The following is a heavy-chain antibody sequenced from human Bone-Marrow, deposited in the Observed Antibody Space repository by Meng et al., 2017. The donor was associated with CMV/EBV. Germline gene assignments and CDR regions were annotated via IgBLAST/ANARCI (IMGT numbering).Heavy chain of an antibody. J-gene: IGHJ3*02. CDR3: AREYCSSTSCYPDAFDI. Sequence: GESLKISCAASGFTVSSNYMSWVRQAPGKGLEWVSVIYSGGSTYYADSVKGRFTISRDNSKNTLYLQMNSLRAEDTAVYYCAREYCSSTSCYPDAFDIWGQGTMVTVSS. D-gene: IGHD2-2*01. V-gene: IGHV3-66*02. CDR2: IYSGGST. CDR1: GFTVSSNY.